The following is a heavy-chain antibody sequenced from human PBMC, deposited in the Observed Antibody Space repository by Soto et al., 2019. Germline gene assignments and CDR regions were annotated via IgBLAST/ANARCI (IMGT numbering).Heavy chain of an antibody. Sequence: ASVKVSCKVSGYSLNELCMHWVRQPPGKGPEWIGGFDPEEGKMIYAQNFQGRVTMTEDTSTDTAYMELNSLTSEDTAIYYCATDLGVALAPLSILYFQQWGQGTVVTVSS. J-gene: IGHJ1*01. CDR3: ATDLGVALAPLSILYFQQ. D-gene: IGHD3-10*01. CDR1: GYSLNELC. CDR2: FDPEEGKM. V-gene: IGHV1-24*01.